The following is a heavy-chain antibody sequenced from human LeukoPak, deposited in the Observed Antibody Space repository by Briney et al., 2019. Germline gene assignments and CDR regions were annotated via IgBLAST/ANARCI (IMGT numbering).Heavy chain of an antibody. J-gene: IGHJ4*02. CDR3: ARMSVMVRGDVNYFDY. Sequence: ASVKVSCKASGYTFTSYAMHWVRQAPGQRLEWMGWINAGNGNTKYSQEFQGRVTITRDTSASTAYMELSSLRSEDMAVYYCARMSVMVRGDVNYFDYWGQGTLVTVSS. CDR1: GYTFTSYA. D-gene: IGHD3-10*01. V-gene: IGHV1-3*03. CDR2: INAGNGNT.